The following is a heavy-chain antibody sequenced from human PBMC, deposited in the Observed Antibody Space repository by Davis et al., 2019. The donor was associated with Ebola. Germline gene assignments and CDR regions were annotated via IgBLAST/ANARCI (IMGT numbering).Heavy chain of an antibody. Sequence: ASVKVSCKTSGYTFTTYYMHWVRQAPGKGLEWMGGFDPEDGDTIYAQKFQGRVTMTEDTSTNTAYMELSSLRSEDTAVYYCAPLSGRLWLYHWFDPWGQGTLVTVSS. J-gene: IGHJ5*02. CDR1: GYTFTTYY. D-gene: IGHD3-10*01. CDR2: FDPEDGDT. CDR3: APLSGRLWLYHWFDP. V-gene: IGHV1-24*01.